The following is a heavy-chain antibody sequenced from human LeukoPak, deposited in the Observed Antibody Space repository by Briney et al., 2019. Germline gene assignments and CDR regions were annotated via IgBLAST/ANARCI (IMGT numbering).Heavy chain of an antibody. Sequence: PSETLSLTCTVSGGSISSSSYYWGWIRQPPGKGLEWIGSIYYSGSTYYNPSLKSRVTISVDTSKNQFSLKLSSVTAADTAVYYCARDRVGATHYWGQGTLVTVSS. CDR2: IYYSGST. CDR3: ARDRVGATHY. V-gene: IGHV4-39*07. CDR1: GGSISSSSYY. J-gene: IGHJ4*02. D-gene: IGHD1-26*01.